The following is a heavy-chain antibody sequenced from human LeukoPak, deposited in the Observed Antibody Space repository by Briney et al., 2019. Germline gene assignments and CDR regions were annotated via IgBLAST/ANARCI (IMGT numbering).Heavy chain of an antibody. CDR3: ARGWYNWNDPWYFDY. CDR2: IDPSDSYT. V-gene: IGHV5-10-1*01. CDR1: GYIFTSYW. D-gene: IGHD1-20*01. Sequence: GESLLISCQGSGYIFTSYWISWVRQLPGKARKWMGRIDPSDSYTNYSPSFQGHVTISADKSLSTAYLQWSSLEASDTAMYYCARGWYNWNDPWYFDYWGQGTLVTVSS. J-gene: IGHJ4*02.